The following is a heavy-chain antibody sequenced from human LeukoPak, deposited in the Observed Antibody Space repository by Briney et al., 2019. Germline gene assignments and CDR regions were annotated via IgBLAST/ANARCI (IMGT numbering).Heavy chain of an antibody. CDR1: GYRFTNYW. CDR2: IFTRDFDT. Sequence: TSGESLQISCEATGYRFTNYWIARARRPPGKGRERMGIIFTRDFDTRYHPSFQGQVIISVDKSVTTAYLQWKSLKASDTAMYYCARHTDKTDYWGQGTLVTVSS. J-gene: IGHJ4*02. V-gene: IGHV5-51*01. CDR3: ARHTDKTDY.